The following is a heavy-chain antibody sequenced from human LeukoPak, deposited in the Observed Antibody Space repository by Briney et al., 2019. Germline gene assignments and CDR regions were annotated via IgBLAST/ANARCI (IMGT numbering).Heavy chain of an antibody. CDR3: ARDDSNWYHDAFDI. V-gene: IGHV4-39*02. CDR1: GGSISSSSYY. D-gene: IGHD6-13*01. J-gene: IGHJ3*02. Sequence: SETLSLTCTVSGGSISSSSYYWGWIRQPPGKGLEWIGSIYYSGSTYYNPSLKSRVTISVDTSKNQFSLKLSSVTAADTAVHYCARDDSNWYHDAFDIWGQGTMVTVSS. CDR2: IYYSGST.